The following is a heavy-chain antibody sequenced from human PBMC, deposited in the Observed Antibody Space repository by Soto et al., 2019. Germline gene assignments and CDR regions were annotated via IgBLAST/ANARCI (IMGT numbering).Heavy chain of an antibody. CDR3: ARARTTGTTRCFDY. D-gene: IGHD1-1*01. J-gene: IGHJ4*02. V-gene: IGHV6-1*01. CDR2: AYYRSKWYN. Sequence: QTLSLTCAISGDSVSSNSAAWNWIRQSPSRGLEWLGRAYYRSKWYNDYAVSVKSRITINPDTSKNQFSLQLNSVTPEDTAVYYCARARTTGTTRCFDYWGQGTLVTVSS. CDR1: GDSVSSNSAA.